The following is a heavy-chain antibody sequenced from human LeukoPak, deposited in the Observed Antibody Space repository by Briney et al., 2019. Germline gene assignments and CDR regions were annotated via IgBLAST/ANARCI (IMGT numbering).Heavy chain of an antibody. CDR1: GYTFTSYG. D-gene: IGHD6-19*01. Sequence: ASVKVSCKASGYTFTSYGISWVRQAPGQGLEWMGWISAYNGNTNYAQKLQGRVTMTTDTSTSTAYMELRSLRSDDTAVYYCAKDQRQQWLARGIFYDYWGQGTLVTVSS. J-gene: IGHJ4*02. CDR3: AKDQRQQWLARGIFYDY. V-gene: IGHV1-18*01. CDR2: ISAYNGNT.